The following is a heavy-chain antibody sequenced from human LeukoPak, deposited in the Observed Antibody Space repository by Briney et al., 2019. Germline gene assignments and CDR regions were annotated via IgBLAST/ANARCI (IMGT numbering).Heavy chain of an antibody. J-gene: IGHJ3*02. V-gene: IGHV1-8*03. CDR1: GYTFTSYD. D-gene: IGHD3-22*01. CDR2: MNPNSGNT. Sequence: ASVKVSCKASGYTFTSYDINWVRQAPGQGLEWMGWMNPNSGNTGYAQKFQGRVTITRNTSISTAYMELSSLRSEDAAVYYCAREGDYYDSSGYPSDAFDIWGQGTMVTVSS. CDR3: AREGDYYDSSGYPSDAFDI.